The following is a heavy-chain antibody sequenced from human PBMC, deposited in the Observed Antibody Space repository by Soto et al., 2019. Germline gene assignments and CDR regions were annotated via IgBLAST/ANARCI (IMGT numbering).Heavy chain of an antibody. Sequence: QVQLVQSGAEVKKPGASVKVSCKASGYTFTNYGNGISWVRQAPGQGLEWMGWISAYNGNTKNAQKLQGRVTMATTTSTSTAYMELRSLRSDDTDVYYCARARDVGLGHGMDGWGQGTTVTVSS. D-gene: IGHD2-15*01. V-gene: IGHV1-18*01. CDR1: GYTFTNYGNG. CDR2: ISAYNGNT. CDR3: ARARDVGLGHGMDG. J-gene: IGHJ6*02.